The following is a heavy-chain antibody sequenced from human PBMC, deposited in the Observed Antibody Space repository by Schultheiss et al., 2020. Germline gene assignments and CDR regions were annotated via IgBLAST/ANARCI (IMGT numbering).Heavy chain of an antibody. D-gene: IGHD3-16*02. CDR3: ARAGYDYIWGSYRPGAYDY. V-gene: IGHV4-28*05. CDR2: IYYSGSI. Sequence: SETLSLTCAVSGYSISSSNWWGWIRQPPGKGLEWIGYIYYSGSIYYNPSLKSRVTMSVDTSKNQFSLKLSSVTAADTAVYYCARAGYDYIWGSYRPGAYDYWGQGTLVTVSS. J-gene: IGHJ4*02. CDR1: GYSISSSNW.